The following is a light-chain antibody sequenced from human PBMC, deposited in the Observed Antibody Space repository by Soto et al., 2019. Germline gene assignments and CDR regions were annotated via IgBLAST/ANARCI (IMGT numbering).Light chain of an antibody. CDR2: AAS. V-gene: IGKV3-15*01. Sequence: EIVMTQSPATLSVSPGERATLSCRASQSVSSNFSWYQQKPGQAPRLLIYAASTRTSGFPARFSGSGSGTEFTPTISSMQEEDFAVYYCQQYNNWPPMYTFGQGTKLEIK. J-gene: IGKJ2*01. CDR1: QSVSSN. CDR3: QQYNNWPPMYT.